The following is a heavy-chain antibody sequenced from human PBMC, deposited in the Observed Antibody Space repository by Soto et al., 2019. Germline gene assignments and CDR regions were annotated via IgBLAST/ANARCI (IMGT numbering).Heavy chain of an antibody. CDR2: ISAYNGNT. CDR1: GYTFTSYG. D-gene: IGHD2-21*02. CDR3: ARSGCGGDCYSAYYYGMDL. Sequence: ASVKVSCKASGYTFTSYGISWVRQAPGQGLEWMGWISAYNGNTNYAQKLQGRVTMTTDTSTSTAYMELRSLRSDDTAVYYCARSGCGGDCYSAYYYGMDLWGQGTTVTVSS. J-gene: IGHJ6*02. V-gene: IGHV1-18*01.